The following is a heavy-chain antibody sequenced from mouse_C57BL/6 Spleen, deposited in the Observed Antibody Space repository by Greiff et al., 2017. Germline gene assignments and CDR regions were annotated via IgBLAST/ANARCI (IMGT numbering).Heavy chain of an antibody. Sequence: QVQLQQSDAELVKPGASVKISCKVSGYTFTDHSIHWMKQRPEQGLEWIGYIYPRDGSTKYNEKFKGKATLTADKSSSTAYMQLNSLTSEDSAVYFCARRGAYNSKSYAMEYWGQGTSVTVSS. J-gene: IGHJ4*01. CDR2: IYPRDGST. V-gene: IGHV1-78*01. D-gene: IGHD2-5*01. CDR3: ARRGAYNSKSYAMEY. CDR1: GYTFTDHS.